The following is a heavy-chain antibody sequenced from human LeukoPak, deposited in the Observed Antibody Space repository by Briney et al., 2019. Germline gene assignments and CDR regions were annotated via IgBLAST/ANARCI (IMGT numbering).Heavy chain of an antibody. Sequence: GGSLRLSCAASGFTFSSYAMSWVRQAPGKGLEWVSAISGSGGSTYYADSVKGRFTISRDNSKNTLYLQMNSLRAEDTAVYYCAKGPSYGSGSQYNYYYYYGMDVWGQGTTVTVSS. CDR3: AKGPSYGSGSQYNYYYYYGMDV. J-gene: IGHJ6*02. CDR1: GFTFSSYA. CDR2: ISGSGGST. V-gene: IGHV3-23*01. D-gene: IGHD3-10*01.